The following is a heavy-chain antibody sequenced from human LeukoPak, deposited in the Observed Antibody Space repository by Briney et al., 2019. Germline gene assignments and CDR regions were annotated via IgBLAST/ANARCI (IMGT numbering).Heavy chain of an antibody. D-gene: IGHD3-22*01. CDR2: IYHSGST. CDR1: GYSISSGYY. Sequence: LETLSLTCTVSGYSISSGYYWGWIRQPPGKGLEWIGSIYHSGSTYYNPSLKSRVTISVDTSKNQFSLKLSSVTAADTAVYYCARYYYDSSGTTTDYWGQGTLVTVSS. CDR3: ARYYYDSSGTTTDY. V-gene: IGHV4-38-2*02. J-gene: IGHJ4*02.